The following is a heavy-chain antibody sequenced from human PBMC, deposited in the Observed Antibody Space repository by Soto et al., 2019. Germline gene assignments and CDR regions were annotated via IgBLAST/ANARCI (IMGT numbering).Heavy chain of an antibody. V-gene: IGHV3-21*01. CDR3: ARDFTIGSSWKINWFDP. CDR1: GFTFSSYS. D-gene: IGHD6-13*01. CDR2: ISSSSSYI. Sequence: GGSLRLSCAASGFTFSSYSMNWVRQAPGKGLEWVSSISSSSSYIYYADSVKGRFTISRDNAKNSLYLQMNSLRAEDTAVSYCARDFTIGSSWKINWFDPWGQGTLVTVSS. J-gene: IGHJ5*02.